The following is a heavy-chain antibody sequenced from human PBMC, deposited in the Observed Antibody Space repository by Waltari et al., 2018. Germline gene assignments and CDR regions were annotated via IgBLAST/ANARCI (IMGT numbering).Heavy chain of an antibody. V-gene: IGHV3-20*04. D-gene: IGHD2-21*02. J-gene: IGHJ4*02. CDR1: GFTFDDYG. CDR3: ARGGRGGGYYDYSSDY. Sequence: VQLVESGGGVVRPGGSLRLSCTASGFTFDDYGMSWVRQVPGKGLEWVSGINWNGGSTGYVDSVRGRFTISRDNAKNSLYLQMNSLRSDDTAIYYCARGGRGGGYYDYSSDYWGQGTLVTVSS. CDR2: INWNGGST.